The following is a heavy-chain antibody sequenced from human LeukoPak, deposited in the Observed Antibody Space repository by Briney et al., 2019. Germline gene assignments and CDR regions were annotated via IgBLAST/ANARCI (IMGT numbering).Heavy chain of an antibody. V-gene: IGHV3-49*03. CDR1: GFTFGDYA. CDR3: TRGSVVPAAVWLDY. J-gene: IGHJ4*02. CDR2: IRSKAYGGTT. Sequence: GGSLRLSCTASGFTFGDYAMSWFRQAPGKGLEWVGFIRSKAYGGTTEYAASVKGRFTISRDDSKSIAYLQMNSLKTEDTAVYYCTRGSVVPAAVWLDYWGQGTLVTVSS. D-gene: IGHD2-2*01.